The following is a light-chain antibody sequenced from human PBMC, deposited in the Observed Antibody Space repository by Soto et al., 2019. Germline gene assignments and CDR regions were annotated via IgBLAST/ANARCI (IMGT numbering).Light chain of an antibody. Sequence: DIVMNHSPDSLAVSLGERATINCKSSQSVLYSSNNKNFLAWYQQKPGHPPKLLFYWASTRESGVPDRFSGSGSGTEFTLTISSLQSEDFAVYYCQQYYNWPRTFGQGTKVDIK. V-gene: IGKV4-1*01. CDR1: QSVLYSSNNKNF. CDR3: QQYYNWPRT. CDR2: WAS. J-gene: IGKJ1*01.